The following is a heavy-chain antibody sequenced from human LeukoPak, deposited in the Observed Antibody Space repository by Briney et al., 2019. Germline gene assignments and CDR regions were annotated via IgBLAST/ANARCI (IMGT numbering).Heavy chain of an antibody. J-gene: IGHJ4*02. CDR2: INHSGST. CDR3: AREMEDPRQVTAFDY. Sequence: KPSETLSLTCAVYGGSFSVYYWSCIRQPPGKGLEWIGEINHSGSTNYNPSLKSRVTISVDTSKNQFSLKLTSVTAADTAVYYCAREMEDPRQVTAFDYWGQGTLVTVSS. CDR1: GGSFSVYY. V-gene: IGHV4-34*01. D-gene: IGHD1-14*01.